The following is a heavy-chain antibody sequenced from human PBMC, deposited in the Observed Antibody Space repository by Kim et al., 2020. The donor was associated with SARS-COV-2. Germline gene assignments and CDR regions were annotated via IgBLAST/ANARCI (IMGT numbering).Heavy chain of an antibody. CDR2: GSVYNDNT. J-gene: IGHJ4*02. D-gene: IGHD2-8*01. CDR3: ARVRGVYTTEHDY. V-gene: IGHV1-18*01. Sequence: ASVKVSCKASGYTFSSYAISWVRQAPGQGLEWMGWGSVYNDNTNYAQKLQGRVTMTTDTSTSTAYMELRSLRRDGTAVYYCARVRGVYTTEHDYWGQGTL. CDR1: GYTFSSYA.